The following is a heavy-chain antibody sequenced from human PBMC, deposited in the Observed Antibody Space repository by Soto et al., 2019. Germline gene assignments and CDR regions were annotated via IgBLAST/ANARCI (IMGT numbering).Heavy chain of an antibody. J-gene: IGHJ4*02. CDR3: AKGGYSSGWSPYYLDY. CDR2: ISYDGSNK. V-gene: IGHV3-30*18. CDR1: GFTFSSYG. D-gene: IGHD6-19*01. Sequence: GGSLRLSCAASGFTFSSYGMHWVRQAPGKGLEWVAVISYDGSNKYYADSVKGRFTISRDNSKNTLYLQMNSLRAEDTAVYYCAKGGYSSGWSPYYLDYWGQGSLVTVSS.